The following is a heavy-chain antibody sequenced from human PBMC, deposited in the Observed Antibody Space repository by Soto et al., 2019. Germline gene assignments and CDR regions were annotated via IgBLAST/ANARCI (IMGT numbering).Heavy chain of an antibody. V-gene: IGHV1-3*01. CDR2: INAGNGNT. D-gene: IGHD3-3*01. CDR1: GYTFTSYA. J-gene: IGHJ6*02. CDR3: ARGGEGFLYWSTDYYYYGMDV. Sequence: SVKVSCKASGYTFTSYAMHWVRQAPGQRLEWMGWINAGNGNTKYSQKFQGRVTITRGTSASTAYMELSSLRSEDTAVYYCARGGEGFLYWSTDYYYYGMDVWGQGTTVTVSS.